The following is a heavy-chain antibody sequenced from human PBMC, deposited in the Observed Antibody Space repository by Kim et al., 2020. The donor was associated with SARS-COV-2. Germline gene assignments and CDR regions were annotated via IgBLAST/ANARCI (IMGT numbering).Heavy chain of an antibody. CDR1: GFSFNKYW. Sequence: GGSLRLSCAASGFSFNKYWMNWVRQAPGKGLEWVAKIIPDESKTNYANSVKGRFTITRDNAQNSLYLQMNGLTVEDTAIYYCAREDGTFDYWGQGILVTVSS. CDR3: AREDGTFDY. CDR2: IIPDESKT. V-gene: IGHV3-7*01. J-gene: IGHJ4*02.